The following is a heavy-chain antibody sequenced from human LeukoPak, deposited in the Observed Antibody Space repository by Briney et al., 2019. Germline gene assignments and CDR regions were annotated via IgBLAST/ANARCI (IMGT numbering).Heavy chain of an antibody. J-gene: IGHJ4*02. CDR1: GFTFSWHR. Sequence: HPGGSLRLSCAASGFTFSWHRMHWVRQVPGKGLVWISWIETDGSRSGYVGSVQGRFTVSRDNAKSTLYLQMNSLRAEDTAIYYCARDQVGTMPNDFWGQGTLVTVSS. CDR3: ARDQVGTMPNDF. CDR2: IETDGSRS. D-gene: IGHD1-26*01. V-gene: IGHV3-74*01.